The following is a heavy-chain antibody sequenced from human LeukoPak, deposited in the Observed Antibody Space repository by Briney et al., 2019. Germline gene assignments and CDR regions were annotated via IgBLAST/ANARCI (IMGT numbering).Heavy chain of an antibody. Sequence: GGSLRLSCTASGFTFSSYSMNWVRQAPGKGLEWVLSISSSSSYIYYADSVKGRFTISRDNAKNSLYLQMNSLRAEDTAVYYCARVPHGLGYFDYWGQGTLVTVSS. J-gene: IGHJ4*02. V-gene: IGHV3-21*01. CDR2: ISSSSSYI. CDR1: GFTFSSYS. D-gene: IGHD6-19*01. CDR3: ARVPHGLGYFDY.